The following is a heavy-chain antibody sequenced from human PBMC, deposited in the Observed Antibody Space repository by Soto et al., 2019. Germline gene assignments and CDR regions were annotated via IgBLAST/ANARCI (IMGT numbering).Heavy chain of an antibody. CDR3: AIDRDGEAYYYYVMDV. CDR1: GFTFSSYA. D-gene: IGHD3-10*01. V-gene: IGHV3-64*04. CDR2: ISSNGGTI. J-gene: IGHJ6*02. Sequence: GGSLRLSCSASGFTFSSYAMHWVRQAPGKGLEYVSAISSNGGTIYYADSVKGRFTISRDNAKNSLYLQMNSLRDEDTAVYYCAIDRDGEAYYYYVMDVWGQGTTVSVSS.